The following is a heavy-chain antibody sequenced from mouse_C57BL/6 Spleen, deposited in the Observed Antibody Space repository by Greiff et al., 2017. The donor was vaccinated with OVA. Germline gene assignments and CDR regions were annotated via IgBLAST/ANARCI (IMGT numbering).Heavy chain of an antibody. J-gene: IGHJ4*01. Sequence: EVQLVESGGGLVKPGGSLKLSCAASGFTFSDYGMHWVRQAPEKGLEWVAYISSGSSTIYYADTVKGRFTISRDNAKNTLFLQMTSLRSEDTAMYYCARGGTWYAMDYWGQGTSVTVSS. V-gene: IGHV5-17*01. D-gene: IGHD3-3*01. CDR1: GFTFSDYG. CDR3: ARGGTWYAMDY. CDR2: ISSGSSTI.